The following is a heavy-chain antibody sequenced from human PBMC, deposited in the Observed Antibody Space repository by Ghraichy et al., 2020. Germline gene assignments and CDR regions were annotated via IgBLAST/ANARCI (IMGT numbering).Heavy chain of an antibody. V-gene: IGHV3-48*02. Sequence: GGSLRLSCAASGFTFNTYSMNWVRQAPGKGLEWVSYISSSSMTLHYADSVKGRFTISRDNAKNSLYLQLNSLRDEDTAMYYCARDVRWSDYWGQGTLVTVSS. CDR1: GFTFNTYS. D-gene: IGHD4-23*01. CDR2: ISSSSMTL. CDR3: ARDVRWSDY. J-gene: IGHJ4*02.